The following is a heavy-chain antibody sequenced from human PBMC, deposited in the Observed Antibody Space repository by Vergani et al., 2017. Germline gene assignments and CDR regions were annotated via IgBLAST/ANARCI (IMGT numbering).Heavy chain of an antibody. CDR1: GFKFSSYA. D-gene: IGHD2-21*02. V-gene: IGHV3-23*01. CDR3: AKGNIVVMTAIPEXFQH. Sequence: EGKWLESGGGLVQKGGSLRLSCAASGFKFSSYAMSWVRQAPGKGLEGVSAISGRGGRTYYAASVKGRFTISRDNSKNTLYLQMNSLRAEDTAVYHCAKGNIVVMTAIPEXFQHWGQGTLVTVSS. CDR2: ISGRGGRT. J-gene: IGHJ1*01.